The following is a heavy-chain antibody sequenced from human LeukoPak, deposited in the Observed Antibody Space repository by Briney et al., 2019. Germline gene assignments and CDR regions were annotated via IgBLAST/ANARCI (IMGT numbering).Heavy chain of an antibody. Sequence: ASVKVSCKASGYTFSGSYIHWVRQAPGQGLEWMGWINPKNGGTSYAEKFQGRVTMTRDTSISTAYMELSRLRSDVTAVFYCARAPPDAFDIWGQGTMVTVSS. CDR3: ARAPPDAFDI. CDR1: GYTFSGSY. CDR2: INPKNGGT. V-gene: IGHV1-2*02. J-gene: IGHJ3*02.